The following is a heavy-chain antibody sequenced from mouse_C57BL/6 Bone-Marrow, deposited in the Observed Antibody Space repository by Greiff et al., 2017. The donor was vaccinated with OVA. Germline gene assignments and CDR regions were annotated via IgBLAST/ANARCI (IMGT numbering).Heavy chain of an antibody. D-gene: IGHD2-3*01. CDR1: GFTFSSYA. J-gene: IGHJ4*01. V-gene: IGHV5-4*01. CDR3: ARDGDGYYVYYAMDY. Sequence: EVKVVESGGGLVKPGGSLKLSCAASGFTFSSYAMSWVRQTPEKRLEWVATISDGGSYTYYPDNVKGRVTLSRDNAKNNLYLQMSHLKSEDTAMYYCARDGDGYYVYYAMDYWGQGTSVTVSS. CDR2: ISDGGSYT.